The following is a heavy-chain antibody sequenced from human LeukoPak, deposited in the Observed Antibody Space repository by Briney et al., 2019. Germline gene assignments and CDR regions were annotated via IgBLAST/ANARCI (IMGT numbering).Heavy chain of an antibody. Sequence: GASVKVSCKASGYTFTGYYMHWVRQAPGQGLEWMGWINPNSGGTNYAQKFQGRVTMTRDTSISTAYMELSRLRSDATAVYYCARTATTLIWFGELIPHAFDIWGQGTMVTVSS. CDR3: ARTATTLIWFGELIPHAFDI. V-gene: IGHV1-2*02. D-gene: IGHD3-10*01. CDR1: GYTFTGYY. J-gene: IGHJ3*02. CDR2: INPNSGGT.